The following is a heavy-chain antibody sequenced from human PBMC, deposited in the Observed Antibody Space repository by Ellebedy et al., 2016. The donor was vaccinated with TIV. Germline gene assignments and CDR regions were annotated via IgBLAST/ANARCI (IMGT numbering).Heavy chain of an antibody. CDR3: ERVRHYNRGDNWFDS. CDR2: LYSVGST. V-gene: IGHV3-53*01. CDR1: GVTVSTNY. J-gene: IGHJ5*01. D-gene: IGHD1-1*01. Sequence: GESLKISCAASGVTVSTNYISWVRQAPGTPLECVSVLYSVGSTDYAASVKGRFTISRDTSKNTVYLQMNSLRAEDTTMYYCERVRHYNRGDNWFDSWGQGTLVTVSS.